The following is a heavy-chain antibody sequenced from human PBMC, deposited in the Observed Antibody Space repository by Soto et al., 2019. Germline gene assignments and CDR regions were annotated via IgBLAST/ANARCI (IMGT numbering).Heavy chain of an antibody. CDR2: MYYSGST. CDR3: ARDYDSSGYYYQY. Sequence: QVQLQESGPGLVKPSETLSLTCTVSGASIRTYYWSWIRQPQGKGLEWIGYMYYSGSTNYNPSLKSRVTISVDTSKNQLSMRLSSVTAADTAVYYCARDYDSSGYYYQYWGQGILVTVSS. J-gene: IGHJ4*02. D-gene: IGHD3-22*01. V-gene: IGHV4-59*01. CDR1: GASIRTYY.